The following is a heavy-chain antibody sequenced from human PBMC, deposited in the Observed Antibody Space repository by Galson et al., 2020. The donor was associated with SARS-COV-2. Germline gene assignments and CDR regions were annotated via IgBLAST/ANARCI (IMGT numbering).Heavy chain of an antibody. D-gene: IGHD3-10*01. CDR3: TRDDRHSGTHYYHMDV. Sequence: GESLKISCEASGFTISDYWVHWVRQAPKSRGGMAWVSRIQTDGSVTRYADSAKGRFTISRDNAKNTVYLQMNNLRVEDTGVYYCTRDDRHSGTHYYHMDVSRRGTTFIVS. CDR1: GFTISDYW. J-gene: IGHJ6*03. V-gene: IGHV3-74*01. CDR2: IQTDGSVT.